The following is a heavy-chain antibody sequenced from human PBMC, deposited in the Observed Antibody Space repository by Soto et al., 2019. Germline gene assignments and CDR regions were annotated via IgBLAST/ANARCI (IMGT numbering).Heavy chain of an antibody. J-gene: IGHJ2*01. CDR2: ISYDGSNK. Sequence: QVQLVESGGGVVQPGRSLRLSCAASGFTFSSYAMHWVRQAPGKGLEWVAVISYDGSNKYYADSVKGRFTISRDNSKNTLDLQMNSLRAEDTAVYYCARDPLWGTAMVLWYFDLWGRGTLGTASA. D-gene: IGHD5-18*01. CDR3: ARDPLWGTAMVLWYFDL. V-gene: IGHV3-30-3*01. CDR1: GFTFSSYA.